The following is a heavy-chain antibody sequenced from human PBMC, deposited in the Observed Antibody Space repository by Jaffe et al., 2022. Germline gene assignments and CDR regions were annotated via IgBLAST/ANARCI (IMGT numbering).Heavy chain of an antibody. CDR2: INPDSGDT. CDR3: ARGGVVHNYGSGTPPWDV. CDR1: GDIFTGHY. J-gene: IGHJ6*04. Sequence: QVQLVQSGSEVKKPGASVKVSCKASGDIFTGHYMHWMRQAPGQGLEWMGWINPDSGDTKYAQKFQGWVTMTRDTSISTAYMELRRLTSDDTAVYYCARGGVVHNYGSGTPPWDVWGKGTTVTVSS. V-gene: IGHV1-2*04. D-gene: IGHD3-10*01.